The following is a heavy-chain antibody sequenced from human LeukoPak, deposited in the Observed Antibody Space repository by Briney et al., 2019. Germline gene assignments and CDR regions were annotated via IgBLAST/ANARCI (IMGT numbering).Heavy chain of an antibody. D-gene: IGHD2-15*01. J-gene: IGHJ5*02. CDR2: IYYSGST. Sequence: SETLSLTCTVSGGSISSSSYYWGWIRQPPGKGLEWIGSIYYSGSTYYNPSLKSRVTISVDTSKNQFSLKLSSVTAADTAVYYCARHRVGYFDPWGQGTLVTVSS. CDR3: ARHRVGYFDP. V-gene: IGHV4-39*01. CDR1: GGSISSSSYY.